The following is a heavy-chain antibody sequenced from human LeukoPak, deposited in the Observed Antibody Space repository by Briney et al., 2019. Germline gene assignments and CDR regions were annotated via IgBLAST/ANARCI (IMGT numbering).Heavy chain of an antibody. CDR2: IYYNGST. V-gene: IGHV4-61*01. CDR1: GGSVRSGNFY. J-gene: IGHJ4*02. CDR3: ARATMLQGLFDY. D-gene: IGHD3-10*01. Sequence: PSETLSLTCTVSGGSVRSGNFYWSWIRQPPGKGLEWIGYIYYNGSTSYNPSLKSRVTISVDTSKNQFSLKLSSVTAADTAVYYCARATMLQGLFDYWGQGNLVTVSS.